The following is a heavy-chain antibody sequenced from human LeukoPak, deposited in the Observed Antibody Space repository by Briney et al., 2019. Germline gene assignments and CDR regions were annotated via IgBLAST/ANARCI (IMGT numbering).Heavy chain of an antibody. V-gene: IGHV3-23*01. Sequence: GGSLRLSCAASGFTFSSYDMSWVRQAPGKGLEWVSGISGSGGSTYYADSVKGRFTISRDNSKNTLYLQMNSLRAEDTAVYFCAKSFLGFYYDSSSYLSPYYYYMDVWGKGPTVTISS. CDR1: GFTFSSYD. D-gene: IGHD3-22*01. J-gene: IGHJ6*03. CDR3: AKSFLGFYYDSSSYLSPYYYYMDV. CDR2: ISGSGGST.